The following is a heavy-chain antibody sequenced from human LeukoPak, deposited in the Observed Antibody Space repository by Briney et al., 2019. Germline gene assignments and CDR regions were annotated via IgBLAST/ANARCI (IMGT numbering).Heavy chain of an antibody. CDR3: ARARLRFLEWLFMGSFDY. CDR1: GYTFTSYY. J-gene: IGHJ4*02. V-gene: IGHV1-46*01. CDR2: INPSGGST. D-gene: IGHD3-3*01. Sequence: ASVKVSCKASGYTFTSYYMHWVRQAPGQGLEWMGIINPSGGSTSYAQKFQGRVTMTRDTSTSTVYMELSSLRSEDTAVYYCARARLRFLEWLFMGSFDYWGQGTLVTVSS.